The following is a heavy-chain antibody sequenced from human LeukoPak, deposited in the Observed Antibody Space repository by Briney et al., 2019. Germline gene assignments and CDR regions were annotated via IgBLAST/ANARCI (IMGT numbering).Heavy chain of an antibody. CDR2: INSDGSST. Sequence: GGSLRLSCAASGFTFSSYWMHWVRQAPGKGLVWVSRINSDGSSTSYADSVKGRFTISRDNAKNTLYLQMNSLRAEDTAVYYCARGVLFRTGTFWFDPWGQGTLVTVSS. CDR3: ARGVLFRTGTFWFDP. CDR1: GFTFSSYW. D-gene: IGHD1/OR15-1a*01. J-gene: IGHJ5*02. V-gene: IGHV3-74*01.